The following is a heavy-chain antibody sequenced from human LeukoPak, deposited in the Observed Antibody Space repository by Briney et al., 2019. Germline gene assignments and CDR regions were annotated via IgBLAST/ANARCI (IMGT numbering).Heavy chain of an antibody. CDR1: GFTFSSYA. V-gene: IGHV3-30*02. Sequence: GGSLRLSCAASGFTFSSYAMSWVRQAPGKGLEWVAFIRYDGSNKYYADSVKGRFTISRDNSKNTLYLQMNSLRAEDTAVYYCAKDRYATMIVVAFDYWGQGTLVTVSS. CDR3: AKDRYATMIVVAFDY. CDR2: IRYDGSNK. J-gene: IGHJ4*02. D-gene: IGHD3-22*01.